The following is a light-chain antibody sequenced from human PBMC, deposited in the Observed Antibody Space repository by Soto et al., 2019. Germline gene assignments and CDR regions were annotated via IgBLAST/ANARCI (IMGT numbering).Light chain of an antibody. CDR3: QQRSNWRGIT. V-gene: IGKV3D-20*02. Sequence: DIVLTQSPGTLSLSPGDTATLSCRASQSVSSNHLAWYQQKPGQAPRLLIYDASNRATGIPARFSGSGSGTDFTLTISSLEPEDFAVYYCQQRSNWRGITFGQGTRLEIK. J-gene: IGKJ5*01. CDR1: QSVSSNH. CDR2: DAS.